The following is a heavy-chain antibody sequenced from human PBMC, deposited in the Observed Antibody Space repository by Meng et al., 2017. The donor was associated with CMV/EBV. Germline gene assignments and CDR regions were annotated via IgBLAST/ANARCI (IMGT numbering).Heavy chain of an antibody. CDR3: ARVGTNDRGGYYYKPEYNYYYGMDV. V-gene: IGHV1-69*05. CDR2: IIPIFGTA. J-gene: IGHJ6*02. CDR1: GGTFSSYA. D-gene: IGHD3-22*01. Sequence: SVKVSCKASGGTFSSYAISWVRQAPGQGLEWMGGIIPIFGTANYAQKFQGRVTITTDDSTSTAYMELSSLRSEDTAVYYCARVGTNDRGGYYYKPEYNYYYGMDVWGQGTTVTVSS.